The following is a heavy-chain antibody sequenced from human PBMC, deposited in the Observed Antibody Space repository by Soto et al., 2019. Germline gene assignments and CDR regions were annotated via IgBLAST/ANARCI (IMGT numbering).Heavy chain of an antibody. J-gene: IGHJ4*02. D-gene: IGHD3-22*01. Sequence: SETLSLTCAVSGGYISGGYYSWSWIRQPPGKGLEWIGFIYNSGSTNYNPSLKSRVTISVDTSKNQFSLKLSSVTAADTAVYYCARELQDSSGYYFGYWGQGTLVTVSS. CDR3: ARELQDSSGYYFGY. V-gene: IGHV4-30-2*01. CDR1: GGYISGGYYS. CDR2: IYNSGST.